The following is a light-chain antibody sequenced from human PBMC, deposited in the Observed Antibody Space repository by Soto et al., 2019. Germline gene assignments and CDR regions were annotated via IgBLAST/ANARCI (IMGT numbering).Light chain of an antibody. CDR2: GAS. CDR3: QQYGSSFRYT. V-gene: IGKV3-20*01. Sequence: EIVLTQSPGTLSLSPGERATLSCRASQSVNGNYLTWYQQKPGQAPRLLIYGASSRATGIPDRFSGSRSGTYFTLTISRLEPDDFSVYYCQQYGSSFRYTFGQGTKLESK. J-gene: IGKJ2*01. CDR1: QSVNGNY.